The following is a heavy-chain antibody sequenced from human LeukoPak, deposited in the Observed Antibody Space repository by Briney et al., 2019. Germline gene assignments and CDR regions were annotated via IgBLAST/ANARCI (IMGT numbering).Heavy chain of an antibody. J-gene: IGHJ6*03. Sequence: QSGGSLRLSCVASGFTFSSYGMHWVRQAPGKGLEWVAVISYSEDAKIYADSVKGRFTISRDNAKNSLDLQMNSLRAEDTAVYYCVREGWVLVTTDYYYYMDVWGKGTTVTVSS. CDR2: ISYSEDAK. D-gene: IGHD1-1*01. CDR1: GFTFSSYG. CDR3: VREGWVLVTTDYYYYMDV. V-gene: IGHV3-30*03.